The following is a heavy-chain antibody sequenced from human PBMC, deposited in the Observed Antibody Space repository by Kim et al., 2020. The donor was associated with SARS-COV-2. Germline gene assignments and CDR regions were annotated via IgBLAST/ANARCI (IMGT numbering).Heavy chain of an antibody. V-gene: IGHV3-48*02. Sequence: DAVKGRFTISRDNAKNSLYLQMNSLRDEDTAVYYCARDYDFWSGPDAFDIWGQGTMVTVSS. CDR3: ARDYDFWSGPDAFDI. D-gene: IGHD3-3*01. J-gene: IGHJ3*02.